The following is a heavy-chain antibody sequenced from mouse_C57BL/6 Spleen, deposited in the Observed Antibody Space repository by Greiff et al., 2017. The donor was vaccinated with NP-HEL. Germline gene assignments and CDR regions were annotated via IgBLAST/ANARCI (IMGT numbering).Heavy chain of an antibody. V-gene: IGHV7-3*01. D-gene: IGHD6-5*01. CDR3: ARYNSYYFDV. CDR1: GFTFTDYY. Sequence: EVKVVESGGGLVQPGGSLSLSCAASGFTFTDYYMSWVRQPPGKALEWLGFIRNKANGYTTEYSASVKGRFTISRDNSQSILYLQMNALRAEDSATYYCARYNSYYFDVWGTGTTVTVSS. J-gene: IGHJ1*03. CDR2: IRNKANGYTT.